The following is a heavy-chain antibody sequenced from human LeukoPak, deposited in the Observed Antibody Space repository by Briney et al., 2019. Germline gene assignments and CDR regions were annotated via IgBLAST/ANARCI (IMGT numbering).Heavy chain of an antibody. D-gene: IGHD3-16*01. CDR1: GYTFTGYY. Sequence: ASVKVSCKASGYTFTGYYMHWVRQAPGQGLEWMGWINPNSGGTNYAQKFQGRVTMTRDTSISTAYMELSRLRSGDTAVYYCARGIIMITFGGDSSVDYWGQGTLVTVSS. V-gene: IGHV1-2*02. J-gene: IGHJ4*02. CDR3: ARGIIMITFGGDSSVDY. CDR2: INPNSGGT.